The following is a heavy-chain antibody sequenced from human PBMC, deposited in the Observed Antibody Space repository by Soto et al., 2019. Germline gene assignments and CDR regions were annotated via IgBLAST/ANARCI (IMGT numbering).Heavy chain of an antibody. CDR3: ARDSQIAHTNNWFDP. J-gene: IGHJ5*02. D-gene: IGHD3-22*01. V-gene: IGHV1-18*01. CDR2: ISAYNGNT. CDR1: GYTFTSYG. Sequence: ASVKVSCKASGYTFTSYGISWVRQAPGQGLEWMGWISAYNGNTNYAQKLQGRVTMTTDTSTSTAYMELRSLRSDDTAVYYCARDSQIAHTNNWFDPWGQGTLVTVSS.